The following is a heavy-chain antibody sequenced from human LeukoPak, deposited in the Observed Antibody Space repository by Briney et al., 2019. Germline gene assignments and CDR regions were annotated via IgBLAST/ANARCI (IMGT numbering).Heavy chain of an antibody. Sequence: GASVKVSCKASGYTFTSYGISWVRQAPGQVLEWMGWISAYNGNTNYAQKLQGRVTMTTDTSTSTAYMELRSLRSDDTAVYYCARDRRCSSTSCYFSYYGMDVWGQGTTVTVSS. CDR1: GYTFTSYG. D-gene: IGHD2-2*01. CDR3: ARDRRCSSTSCYFSYYGMDV. CDR2: ISAYNGNT. J-gene: IGHJ6*02. V-gene: IGHV1-18*01.